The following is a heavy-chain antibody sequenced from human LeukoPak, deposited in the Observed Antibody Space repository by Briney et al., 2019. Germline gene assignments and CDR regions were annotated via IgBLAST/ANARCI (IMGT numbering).Heavy chain of an antibody. V-gene: IGHV3-23*01. J-gene: IGHJ2*01. CDR3: ARDVARLGYFDL. CDR2: ISGSGGST. D-gene: IGHD5-12*01. Sequence: SGGSLRLSCAASGFTFSSYAMSWVRQAPGKGLEWVSAISGSGGSTYYADSVKGRFTISRDNAKNSLHLQMNSLRAEDTAVYYCARDVARLGYFDLWGRGTLVTVSS. CDR1: GFTFSSYA.